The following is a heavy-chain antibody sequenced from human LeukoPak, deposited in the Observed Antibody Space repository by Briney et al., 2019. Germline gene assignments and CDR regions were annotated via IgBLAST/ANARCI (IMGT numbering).Heavy chain of an antibody. CDR3: AKNFDL. D-gene: IGHD2/OR15-2a*01. V-gene: IGHV4-34*01. Sequence: PSETLSLTCAVHGGSLSGHYWGWIRQPPGKGLEWIGDINQSGSTNYNPSFKSRVTISVDTSKNQLSLKLTSVTAADTAVYYCAKNFDLWGRGTLVTVSS. J-gene: IGHJ2*01. CDR1: GGSLSGHY. CDR2: INQSGST.